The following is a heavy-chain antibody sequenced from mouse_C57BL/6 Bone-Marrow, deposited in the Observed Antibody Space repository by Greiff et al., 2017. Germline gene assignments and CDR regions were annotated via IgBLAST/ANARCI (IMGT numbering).Heavy chain of an antibody. J-gene: IGHJ4*01. CDR1: GFNIKNTY. CDR2: IDPANGNT. D-gene: IGHD1-1*01. CDR3: ARSPDYYGGSYCYAMDD. V-gene: IGHV14-3*01. Sequence: VQLQQSVAELVRPGASVKLSCTASGFNIKNTYMHWVKQRPEQGLEWIGRIDPANGNTKYAPKFQGKATITADTSSNTAYLQLSSLTSEDTAIYYCARSPDYYGGSYCYAMDDWGQGTSVTVSS.